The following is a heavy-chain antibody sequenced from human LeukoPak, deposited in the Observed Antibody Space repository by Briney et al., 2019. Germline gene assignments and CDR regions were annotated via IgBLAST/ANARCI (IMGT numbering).Heavy chain of an antibody. D-gene: IGHD3-10*01. Sequence: GGSLRLSCAASGFTVSSYAMRWVRQAPGKGLEWVSYISSSSSTIYYADSVKGRFTISRDNAKNSLYLQMNSLRAEDTAVYYCARDYYGTGIDYWGQGTLVTVSS. V-gene: IGHV3-48*04. CDR1: GFTVSSYA. CDR2: ISSSSSTI. CDR3: ARDYYGTGIDY. J-gene: IGHJ4*02.